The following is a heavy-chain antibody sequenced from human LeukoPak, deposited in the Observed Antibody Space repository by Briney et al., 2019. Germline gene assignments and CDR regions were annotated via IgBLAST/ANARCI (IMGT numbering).Heavy chain of an antibody. D-gene: IGHD1-26*01. CDR1: GYSFTTYG. CDR3: ARDSSGSYLLIDY. J-gene: IGHJ4*02. Sequence: ASVKVSCKASGYSFTTYGMNWVPQAPGQGLEWMGIINPSGGSTSYAQKFQGRVTMTRDTSTSTVYMELSSLRSEDTAVYYCARDSSGSYLLIDYWGQGTLVTVSS. V-gene: IGHV1-46*01. CDR2: INPSGGST.